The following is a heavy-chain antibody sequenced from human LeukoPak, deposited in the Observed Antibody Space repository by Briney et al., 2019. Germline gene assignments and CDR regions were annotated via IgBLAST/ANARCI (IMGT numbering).Heavy chain of an antibody. Sequence: ASVKVSCKASGYTFTTYGISWVRQAPGQGLELMGLISVYNGNTNYIEKFQDRVTMATNTSTRTAYLELRSLRSDDTAVYYCARSGYSPDSSGYYFSIDYWGQGTLVTVSS. V-gene: IGHV1-18*01. CDR1: GYTFTTYG. CDR2: ISVYNGNT. D-gene: IGHD3-22*01. J-gene: IGHJ4*02. CDR3: ARSGYSPDSSGYYFSIDY.